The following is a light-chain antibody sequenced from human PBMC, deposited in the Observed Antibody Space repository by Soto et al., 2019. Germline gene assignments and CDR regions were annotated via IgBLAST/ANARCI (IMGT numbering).Light chain of an antibody. Sequence: DIQMTQSPSTLSASVGDRVTITCRASQSINNWLAWYQQKPGKAPKLLIYKASNLDIGVPSRFSGSGSETECTLTISSLQPDNFAPYYCQHYDTYWTFGQGTKVEIK. J-gene: IGKJ1*01. CDR3: QHYDTYWT. CDR2: KAS. V-gene: IGKV1-5*03. CDR1: QSINNW.